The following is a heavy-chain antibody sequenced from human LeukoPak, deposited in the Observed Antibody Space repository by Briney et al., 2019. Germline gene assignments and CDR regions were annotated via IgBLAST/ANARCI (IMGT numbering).Heavy chain of an antibody. CDR2: IYYGGNT. D-gene: IGHD2-15*01. CDR1: GGSISSYY. CDR3: ARDKDSLFDP. Sequence: SETLSLTCTVSGGSISSYYWSWIRQPPGKGLEWIGYIYYGGNTNYNPSLKSRVTMSLDTSKNQFSVELSSVTAADTAVYYCARDKDSLFDPWGQGTLVTVSS. J-gene: IGHJ5*02. V-gene: IGHV4-59*01.